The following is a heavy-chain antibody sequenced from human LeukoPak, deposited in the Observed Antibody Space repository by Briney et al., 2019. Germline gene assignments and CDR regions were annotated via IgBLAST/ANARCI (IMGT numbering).Heavy chain of an antibody. CDR3: ARGDYYDSSGYALGYFQH. CDR2: INPSGGST. CDR1: GYTFIDYY. Sequence: ASVKVSCKASGYTFIDYYIHWVRQAPGQGLEWMGIINPSGGSTSYAQKFQGRVTMTRDTSTSTVYMELSSLRSEDTAVYYCARGDYYDSSGYALGYFQHWGQGTLVTASS. J-gene: IGHJ1*01. D-gene: IGHD3-22*01. V-gene: IGHV1-46*01.